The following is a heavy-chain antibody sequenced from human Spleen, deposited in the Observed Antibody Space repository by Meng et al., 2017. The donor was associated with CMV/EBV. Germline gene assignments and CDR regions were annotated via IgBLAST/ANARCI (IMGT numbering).Heavy chain of an antibody. V-gene: IGHV4-61*01. CDR1: GGSVSSTTYY. CDR3: ARENFGVVFGMDV. D-gene: IGHD3-3*01. J-gene: IGHJ6*02. Sequence: VSGGSVSSTTYYWSWIRQPPEKGLEWIGYIYYSGITNYNPSLKSRVTISVDTSKNQLSLRLSSVTAADTAVYYCARENFGVVFGMDVWGQGTTVTVSS. CDR2: IYYSGIT.